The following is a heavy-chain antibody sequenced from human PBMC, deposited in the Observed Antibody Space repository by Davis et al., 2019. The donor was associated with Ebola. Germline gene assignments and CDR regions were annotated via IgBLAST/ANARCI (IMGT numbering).Heavy chain of an antibody. CDR1: GFTFSSYAV. CDR3: ARGSAAGVYFDY. V-gene: IGHV4-4*02. J-gene: IGHJ4*02. Sequence: MPGGSLRLSCAASGFTFSSYAVSWVRQPPGKGLEWIGEIYHSGSTNYNPSLKSRVTISVDKSKNQFSLELSSVTAADTAVYYCARGSAAGVYFDYWGQGTLVTVSS. CDR2: IYHSGST. D-gene: IGHD6-13*01.